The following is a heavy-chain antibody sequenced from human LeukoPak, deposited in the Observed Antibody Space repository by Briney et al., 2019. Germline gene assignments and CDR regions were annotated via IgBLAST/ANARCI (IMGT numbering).Heavy chain of an antibody. CDR2: ISGYSGHT. V-gene: IGHV1-18*01. Sequence: ASVKVSCKASGYTFTNYGITWVRQAPGQGLEWMGWISGYSGHTKYAQKFQGRVTMTTDTSTSTAYMELRSLRSDGTAVYYCARGLPPRRNYDSSGYYSYYFDYWGQGTLVTVSS. CDR1: GYTFTNYG. CDR3: ARGLPPRRNYDSSGYYSYYFDY. D-gene: IGHD3-22*01. J-gene: IGHJ4*02.